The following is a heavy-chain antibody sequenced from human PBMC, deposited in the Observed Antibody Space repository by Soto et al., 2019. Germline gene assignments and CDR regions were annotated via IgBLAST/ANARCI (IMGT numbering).Heavy chain of an antibody. V-gene: IGHV3-23*01. CDR2: ISGSGGTT. CDR3: AKDLQLRLGESRPVEY. CDR1: GCTFSSHA. D-gene: IGHD3-16*01. Sequence: GGSLRLSCAASGCTFSSHAMSWVRQAPGKGLEWVSTISGSGGTTYYADSVKGRFTISRDNSKNTVYLQMNSLRAEDTAVYYCAKDLQLRLGESRPVEYWGQGTLVTVSS. J-gene: IGHJ4*02.